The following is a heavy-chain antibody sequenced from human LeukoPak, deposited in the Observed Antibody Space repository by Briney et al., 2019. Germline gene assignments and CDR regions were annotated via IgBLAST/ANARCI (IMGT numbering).Heavy chain of an antibody. J-gene: IGHJ4*02. CDR1: GGSISSYY. Sequence: SETLSLTCTVSGGSISSYYWSWIRQPPGEGLEWIGYIYYSGSTNYNPSLKSRVTISVDTSKNQFSLKLSSVTAADTAVYYCARTYGWYYFDYWGQGTLVTVSS. V-gene: IGHV4-59*01. CDR2: IYYSGST. CDR3: ARTYGWYYFDY. D-gene: IGHD3-16*01.